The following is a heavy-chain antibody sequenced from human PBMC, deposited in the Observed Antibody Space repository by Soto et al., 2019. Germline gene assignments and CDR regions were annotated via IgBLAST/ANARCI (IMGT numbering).Heavy chain of an antibody. D-gene: IGHD2-21*02. V-gene: IGHV1-3*01. J-gene: IGHJ4*02. Sequence: ASVKVSCKASGYTFTSYAMHWVRQAPGQRLEWMGWINSGKGNTEYSQKFQGRVTITRDTSASTAYMELSSLTSEDTAVYYCARNGAYCDGDCPDFWGQGSLVTVSS. CDR3: ARNGAYCDGDCPDF. CDR2: INSGKGNT. CDR1: GYTFTSYA.